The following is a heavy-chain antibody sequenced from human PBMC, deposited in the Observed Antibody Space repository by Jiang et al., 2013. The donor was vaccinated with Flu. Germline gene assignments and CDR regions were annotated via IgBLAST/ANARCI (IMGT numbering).Heavy chain of an antibody. Sequence: GPGLVKPSQTLSLTCTVSGGSISSGDYYWSWIRQPPGKGLEWIGYIYYSGSTYYNPSLKSRVTISVDTSKNQFSLKLSSVTAADTAVYYCARAAHSSGYSLLGAFDIWGQGTMVTVSS. CDR3: ARAAHSSGYSLLGAFDI. CDR2: IYYSGST. J-gene: IGHJ3*02. CDR1: GGSISSGDYY. V-gene: IGHV4-30-4*01. D-gene: IGHD3-22*01.